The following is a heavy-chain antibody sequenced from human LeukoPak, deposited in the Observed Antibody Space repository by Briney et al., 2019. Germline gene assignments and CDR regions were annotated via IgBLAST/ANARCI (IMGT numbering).Heavy chain of an antibody. Sequence: ASVKVSCKASGYTFTGYYMHWVRQVPGQGLEWMGWINPNSGGTNYAQKFQGRVTMTRDTSISTAYMELSRLRSDDTAVYYCARAIIVVVPAAISWFDPWGQGTLVTVSS. CDR2: INPNSGGT. D-gene: IGHD2-2*01. V-gene: IGHV1-2*02. CDR3: ARAIIVVVPAAISWFDP. CDR1: GYTFTGYY. J-gene: IGHJ5*02.